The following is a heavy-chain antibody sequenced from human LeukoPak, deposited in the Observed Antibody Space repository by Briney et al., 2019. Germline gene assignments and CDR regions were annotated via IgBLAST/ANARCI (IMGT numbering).Heavy chain of an antibody. J-gene: IGHJ4*02. CDR1: GFTFSSFG. CDR2: ISYDGSSK. V-gene: IGHV3-30*18. Sequence: GGSLRLSCAASGFTFSSFGMHWVCQAPGKGLEWVAGISYDGSSKYYADSVKGRFTISRDNSKNTLYLQMNSLRAEDTAVYYCTKGVQTYYDFWSGPPPDYWGQGTLVTVSS. CDR3: TKGVQTYYDFWSGPPPDY. D-gene: IGHD3-3*01.